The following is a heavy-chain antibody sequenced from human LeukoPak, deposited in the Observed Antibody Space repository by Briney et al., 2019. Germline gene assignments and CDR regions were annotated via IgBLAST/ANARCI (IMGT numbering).Heavy chain of an antibody. D-gene: IGHD3-16*01. V-gene: IGHV1-69*06. Sequence: SVKVSCKASGGTFSSYGFSWVRQAPGQGPEWVGGIIPTFGATNYAQKFQGRVTISADKSTRTAYMELNSLRSEDTAIYYCATGPYVWESWHFNFYYMDVWGKGTTVTVSS. J-gene: IGHJ6*03. CDR1: GGTFSSYG. CDR2: IIPTFGAT. CDR3: ATGPYVWESWHFNFYYMDV.